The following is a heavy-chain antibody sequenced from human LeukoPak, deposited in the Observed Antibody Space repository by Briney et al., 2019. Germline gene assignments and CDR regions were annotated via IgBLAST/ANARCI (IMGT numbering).Heavy chain of an antibody. CDR1: GGSISSGSYY. Sequence: SETLSLTCTVSGGSISSGSYYWSWIRQPAGKGLEWIGRIYTSGSTNYNPSLKSRVTISVDTSKNQFSLKLSSVTAADTAVYYCARGTTIFGVVTPYFDYWGQGTLVTVSS. CDR3: ARGTTIFGVVTPYFDY. CDR2: IYTSGST. D-gene: IGHD3-3*01. J-gene: IGHJ4*02. V-gene: IGHV4-61*02.